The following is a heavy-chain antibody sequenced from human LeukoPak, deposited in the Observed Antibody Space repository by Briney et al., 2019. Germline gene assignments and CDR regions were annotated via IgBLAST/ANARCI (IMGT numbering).Heavy chain of an antibody. CDR1: GGTFSSYA. CDR2: IIPIFGTA. V-gene: IGHV1-69*13. D-gene: IGHD3-3*01. CDR3: ARSGAPSYYDFWSGLSSNWFDP. Sequence: GASVKVSCKASGGTFSSYAISWVRQAPGQGLEWMGGIIPIFGTANYAQKFQGRVTITADESTSTAYMELSSLRSEDTAVYDCARSGAPSYYDFWSGLSSNWFDPWGQGTLVTVSS. J-gene: IGHJ5*02.